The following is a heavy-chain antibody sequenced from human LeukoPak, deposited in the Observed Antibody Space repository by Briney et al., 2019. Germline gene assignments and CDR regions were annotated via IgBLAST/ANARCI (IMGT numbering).Heavy chain of an antibody. CDR1: GGSFSGYY. V-gene: IGHV4-34*01. J-gene: IGHJ3*02. CDR3: ARQYYDISAGAFDI. CDR2: INHSGST. Sequence: SETLSLTCAVYGGSFSGYYWSWIRQPPGKGLEWIGEINHSGSTKYNPSLKSRVTISVDTSKKQFSLKLSSVTAADTAVYYCARQYYDISAGAFDIWGQGTMVTVSS. D-gene: IGHD3-9*01.